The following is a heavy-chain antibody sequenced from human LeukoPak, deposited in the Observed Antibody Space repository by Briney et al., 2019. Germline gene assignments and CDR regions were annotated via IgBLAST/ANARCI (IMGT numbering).Heavy chain of an antibody. CDR2: IYYSGST. J-gene: IGHJ1*01. Sequence: SETLSLTCTVSGGSISYFYWSWIRQPPGKGLEWIGYIYYSGSTNYNPSLKSRVTISVDTSKNQFSLKLSSVTAADTAVYYCASETYDIGGYYLGYFQHWGQGTLVTVSS. D-gene: IGHD3-22*01. V-gene: IGHV4-59*01. CDR3: ASETYDIGGYYLGYFQH. CDR1: GGSISYFY.